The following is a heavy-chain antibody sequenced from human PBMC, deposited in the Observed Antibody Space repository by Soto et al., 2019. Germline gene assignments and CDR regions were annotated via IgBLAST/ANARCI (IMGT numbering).Heavy chain of an antibody. V-gene: IGHV3-21*01. CDR1: GFTFSSYS. D-gene: IGHD4-17*01. CDR2: ISSSSSYI. Sequence: ESGGGLVKPGGSLRLSCAASGFTFSSYSMNWVRQAPGKGLEWVSSISSSSSYIYYADSVKGRFTISRDNAKNSLYLQMNSLRAEDTAVYYCARDRATVTTIDWFDPWGQGTLVTVSS. J-gene: IGHJ5*02. CDR3: ARDRATVTTIDWFDP.